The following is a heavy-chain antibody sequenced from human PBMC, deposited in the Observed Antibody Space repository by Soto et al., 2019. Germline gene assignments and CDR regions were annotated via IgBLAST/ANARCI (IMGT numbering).Heavy chain of an antibody. J-gene: IGHJ4*02. D-gene: IGHD3-10*01. CDR2: IYYSGTT. V-gene: IGHV4-39*01. CDR3: ASLLGIKFDY. Sequence: SETLSLTCTVSGGSISSSSYYWGWIRQPPGKGLEWIGTIYYSGTTNHNPSLKSRVTISVDTSQNQFSLKLNSLTAADTAVYYCASLLGIKFDYWGQGALVTVSS. CDR1: GGSISSSSYY.